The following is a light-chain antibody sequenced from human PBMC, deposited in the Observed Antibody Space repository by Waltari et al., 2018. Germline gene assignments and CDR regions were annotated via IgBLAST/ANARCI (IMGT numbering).Light chain of an antibody. J-gene: IGLJ7*01. V-gene: IGLV1-51*02. CDR1: SSHIGNNY. CDR2: EKR. Sequence: QSVLTQPPSVSAAPGQRVTISCSGGSSHIGNNYVSWYRQFPGTAPKLLIYEKRGRPSGIPGRFSGSKSGTSATLDITGLQAGDEADYYCGTWDSSLSGAVFGGGTHLTVL. CDR3: GTWDSSLSGAV.